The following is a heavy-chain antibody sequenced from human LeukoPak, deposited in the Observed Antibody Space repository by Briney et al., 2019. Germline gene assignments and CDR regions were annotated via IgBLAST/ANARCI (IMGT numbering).Heavy chain of an antibody. CDR3: VRGRTGPEYYYYMDV. CDR1: GGTFSSYA. Sequence: SVKVYCKASGGTFSSYAISWVRQAPVQGLEGMGGIIPIFGTANYAQKFQGRVTITTDESTSTAYMELSSLRSEDTAVYYCVRGRTGPEYYYYMDVWGKGTTVTVSS. CDR2: IIPIFGTA. V-gene: IGHV1-69*05. J-gene: IGHJ6*03. D-gene: IGHD3/OR15-3a*01.